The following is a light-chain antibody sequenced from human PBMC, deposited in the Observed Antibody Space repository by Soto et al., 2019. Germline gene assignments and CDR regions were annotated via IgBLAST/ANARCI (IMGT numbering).Light chain of an antibody. Sequence: DIQMTQSPSSVSASVGDRVTITCRASQDISSWLAWYQQKPGKAPNLLIYAASSLQSGVPSRFSGSGSGTDFTLTINSLQPEDFAVYYCQHRSNWPPTFGQGTKLEIK. CDR3: QHRSNWPPT. J-gene: IGKJ2*01. CDR2: AAS. CDR1: QDISSW. V-gene: IGKV1-12*01.